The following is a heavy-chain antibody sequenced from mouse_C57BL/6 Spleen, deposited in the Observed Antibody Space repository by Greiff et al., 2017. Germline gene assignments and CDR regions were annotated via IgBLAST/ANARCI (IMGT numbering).Heavy chain of an antibody. CDR1: GFTFSDYY. D-gene: IGHD4-1*01. V-gene: IGHV5-16*01. CDR3: ARDLGYFDY. J-gene: IGHJ2*01. Sequence: EVQVVESEGGLVQPGSSMKLSCTASGFTFSDYYMAWVRQVPEKGLEWVANINYDGSSTYYLDSLKSRFIIWRDNAKNILYLQMSSLKSEDTATYYCARDLGYFDYWGQGTTLTVSS. CDR2: INYDGSST.